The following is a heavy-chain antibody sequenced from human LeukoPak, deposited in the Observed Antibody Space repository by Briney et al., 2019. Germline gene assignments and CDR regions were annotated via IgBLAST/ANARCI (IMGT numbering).Heavy chain of an antibody. CDR2: MNPNSGNT. Sequence: ASVKVSCKASGYTFTSYDINWVRQATGQGLEWMGWMNPNSGNTGYAQKFQGRVTMIRNTSISTAYLELSSLRSEDTAVYYCARETSSSPTLYYGSGSYSYWGQGTLVTVSS. CDR1: GYTFTSYD. V-gene: IGHV1-8*01. CDR3: ARETSSSPTLYYGSGSYSY. J-gene: IGHJ4*02. D-gene: IGHD3-10*01.